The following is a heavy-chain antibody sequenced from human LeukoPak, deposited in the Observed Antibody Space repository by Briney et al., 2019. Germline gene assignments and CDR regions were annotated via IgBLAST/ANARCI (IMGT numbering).Heavy chain of an antibody. J-gene: IGHJ4*02. CDR1: GFTFSSYA. Sequence: GGSLRLSCVASGFTFSSYAMHWVRQAPGKGLEWVAVISYDASNKYADSVKGRFTISRDNSKNTLYLQMNSLRAEDTAVYYCASGGVAAQLFADFDYWGQGTLVTVSS. D-gene: IGHD6-13*01. CDR2: ISYDASNK. V-gene: IGHV3-30-3*01. CDR3: ASGGVAAQLFADFDY.